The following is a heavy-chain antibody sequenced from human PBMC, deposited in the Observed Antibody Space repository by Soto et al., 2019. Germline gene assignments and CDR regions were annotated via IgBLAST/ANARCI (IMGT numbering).Heavy chain of an antibody. CDR2: IYYSGST. J-gene: IGHJ4*02. V-gene: IGHV4-59*08. CDR3: ARHNYGSGSTYFDY. Sequence: QVQLQESGPGLVKPSETLSLTCTVSGGSISSYYWSWIRQPPGKGLEWIGYIYYSGSTNYNPSLKIRVTISLDTSKIQFSLKLNSMTAADTAVYYCARHNYGSGSTYFDYWGQGTLVTVSS. D-gene: IGHD3-10*01. CDR1: GGSISSYY.